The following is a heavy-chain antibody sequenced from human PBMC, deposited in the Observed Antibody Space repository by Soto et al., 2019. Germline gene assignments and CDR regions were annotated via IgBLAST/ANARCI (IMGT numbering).Heavy chain of an antibody. CDR2: INHSGST. D-gene: IGHD2-15*01. CDR3: ARGVVVAATDYCGMDV. V-gene: IGHV4-34*01. J-gene: IGHJ6*02. Sequence: QVQLQQWGAGLLKPSETLSLTCAVYGGSFSGYYWSWIRQPPGKGLEWIGEINHSGSTNYNPCIKSRVTISVDTSKNKFSLKLSSVTAADTAVYYCARGVVVAATDYCGMDVWGQGTTVTVSS. CDR1: GGSFSGYY.